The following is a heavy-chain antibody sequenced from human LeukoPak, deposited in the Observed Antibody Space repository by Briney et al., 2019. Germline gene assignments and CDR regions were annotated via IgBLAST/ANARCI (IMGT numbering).Heavy chain of an antibody. J-gene: IGHJ5*02. D-gene: IGHD1-26*01. Sequence: PSETLSLTCTVSGGSISSYYWSWIRQPPGKGLEWIGYIYYSGSTNYNPSLKSRVTISVDTSKNLFSLKLSSVTAADTAVYYCARWPWEPGWFDPWGQGTLVTVSS. CDR1: GGSISSYY. V-gene: IGHV4-59*01. CDR3: ARWPWEPGWFDP. CDR2: IYYSGST.